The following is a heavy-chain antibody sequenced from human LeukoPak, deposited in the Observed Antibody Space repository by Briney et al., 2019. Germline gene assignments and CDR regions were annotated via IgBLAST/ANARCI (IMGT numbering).Heavy chain of an antibody. CDR2: ISSSGSYI. Sequence: GGSLRLSCAASGFTFSSYSMNWVRQAPGKGLEWVSSISSSGSYIYYADSVKGRFTISRDSAKNSLYLQMNSLRAEDTAVYYCARVYSSSSGAFDIWGQGTMVTVSS. V-gene: IGHV3-21*01. D-gene: IGHD6-6*01. CDR3: ARVYSSSSGAFDI. J-gene: IGHJ3*02. CDR1: GFTFSSYS.